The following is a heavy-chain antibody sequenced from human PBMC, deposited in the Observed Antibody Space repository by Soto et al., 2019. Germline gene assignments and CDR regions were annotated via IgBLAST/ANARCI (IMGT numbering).Heavy chain of an antibody. Sequence: PSETLSLTCTVSGGSISSDYWSWIRQPPGNGLEWIGYIYYSGSTNYNPSLKSRVTISVDTSKNQFSLKLSSVTAADTAVYYCARVSYYYDSSGYPDYWGQGTLVTVSS. D-gene: IGHD3-22*01. CDR1: GGSISSDY. V-gene: IGHV4-59*01. CDR2: IYYSGST. J-gene: IGHJ4*02. CDR3: ARVSYYYDSSGYPDY.